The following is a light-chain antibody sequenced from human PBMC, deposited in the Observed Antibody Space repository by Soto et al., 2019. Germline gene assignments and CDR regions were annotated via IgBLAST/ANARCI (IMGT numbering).Light chain of an antibody. V-gene: IGKV3D-15*01. Sequence: EIGMNKTPAALPVSPKERATLSCRASQSVSSNLAWYQQKPGQAPRLLIYAASARAIGIPDRFSGSGSGTEFTLTISSLQSEDFAVYYCHHYTNLPRPVGEGTKVDNK. CDR2: AAS. CDR3: HHYTNLPRP. CDR1: QSVSSN. J-gene: IGKJ4*01.